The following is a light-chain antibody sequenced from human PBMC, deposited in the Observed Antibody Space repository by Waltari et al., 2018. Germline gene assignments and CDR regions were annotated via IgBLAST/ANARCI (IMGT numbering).Light chain of an antibody. V-gene: IGLV2-14*03. CDR3: TSYRSTNTRVI. CDR2: DVS. J-gene: IGLJ2*01. CDR1: NGDVGGYYY. Sequence: QSALTQPASVSGSPGQSITNSCPGLNGDVGGYYYVCWYQQYPGKAPKLLIYDVSHRPSGVSSRFSASKSGNTASLTISGLQTEDEADYYCTSYRSTNTRVIFGGGTKLAVL.